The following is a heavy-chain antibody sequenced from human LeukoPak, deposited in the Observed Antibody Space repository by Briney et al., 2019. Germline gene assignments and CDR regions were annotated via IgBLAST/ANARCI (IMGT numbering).Heavy chain of an antibody. J-gene: IGHJ4*02. Sequence: PGGSLRLSCAASGFTFSSYAMSWVRQAPGKGLEWVSAISSSGGSTYYADSVKGRFTISRDNSKNTLYLQMNSLRAEDTAVYYCAKGSDDVTSGWYPWYFDFWGQGTLVTVSS. CDR3: AKGSDDVTSGWYPWYFDF. D-gene: IGHD6-19*01. V-gene: IGHV3-23*01. CDR1: GFTFSSYA. CDR2: ISSSGGST.